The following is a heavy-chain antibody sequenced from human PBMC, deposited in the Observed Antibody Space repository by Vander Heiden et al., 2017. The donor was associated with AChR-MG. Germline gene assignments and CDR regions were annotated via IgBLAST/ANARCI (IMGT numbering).Heavy chain of an antibody. V-gene: IGHV4-34*01. D-gene: IGHD3-3*01. Sequence: QVQLQQWGAGLLKPSETLSLTCAVYGGSFSGYYWSWIRQPPGKGLEWIWEINHSGSTNYNPSLKSRVTISVDTSKNQFSLKLSSVTAADTAVYYCARARTYYDFWSGYASNWFDPWGQGTLVTVSS. J-gene: IGHJ5*02. CDR3: ARARTYYDFWSGYASNWFDP. CDR2: INHSGST. CDR1: GGSFSGYY.